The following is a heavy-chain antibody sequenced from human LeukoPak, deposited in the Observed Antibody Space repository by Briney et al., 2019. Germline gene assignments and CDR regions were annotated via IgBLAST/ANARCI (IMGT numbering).Heavy chain of an antibody. J-gene: IGHJ6*03. CDR3: ARHRDSSTTYTYYYYMDV. CDR1: GYSFTSYW. D-gene: IGHD6-13*01. CDR2: IYPGDSDT. V-gene: IGHV5-51*01. Sequence: GESLKISCKGSGYSFTSYWIGWVRQMPGKGLEWMGIIYPGDSDTRYSPSFQGQVTTSADKSISTAYLQWSSLKASDTAMYYCARHRDSSTTYTYYYYMDVWGKGTTVTVSS.